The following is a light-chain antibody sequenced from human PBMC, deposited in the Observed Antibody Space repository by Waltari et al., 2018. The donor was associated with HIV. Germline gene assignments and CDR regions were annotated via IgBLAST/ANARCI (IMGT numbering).Light chain of an antibody. J-gene: IGKJ3*01. CDR1: QSINSF. CDR2: AAS. Sequence: DIQMTQSPSSLSASVGHRVTITCRASQSINSFLNWYQQKPGKAPKLLIYAASSLQSGVPSRFSGSGSATDFTLTISSLQPEDFATYYCQQSYSTPFTFGPGTKVDI. CDR3: QQSYSTPFT. V-gene: IGKV1-39*01.